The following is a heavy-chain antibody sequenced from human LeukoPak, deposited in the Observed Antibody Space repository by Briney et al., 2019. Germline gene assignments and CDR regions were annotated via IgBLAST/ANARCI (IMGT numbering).Heavy chain of an antibody. CDR1: GGSISSSSYY. Sequence: PSETLSLTCTVSGGSISSSSYYWGWIRQPPGKGLEWIGSIYYSGSTYYNPSLKSRVTISVDTSKNQIALKLSSVTAADTAVYYCARHTPSRAGLTTPFDCWGQGTLVTVS. CDR2: IYYSGST. V-gene: IGHV4-39*01. CDR3: ARHTPSRAGLTTPFDC. D-gene: IGHD6-19*01. J-gene: IGHJ4*02.